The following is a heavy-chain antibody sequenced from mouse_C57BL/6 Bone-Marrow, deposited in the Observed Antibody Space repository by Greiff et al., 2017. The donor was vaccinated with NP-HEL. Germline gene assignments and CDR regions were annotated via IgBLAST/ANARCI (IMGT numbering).Heavy chain of an antibody. D-gene: IGHD1-1*01. CDR2: SRNKANDYTT. J-gene: IGHJ3*01. CDR3: ARDSYYYGSRLAY. CDR1: GFTFSDFY. Sequence: EVKVVESGGGLVQSGRSLRLSCATSGFTFSDFYMEWVRQAPGKGLEWIAASRNKANDYTTEYSASVKGRFIVSRDTSQSILYLQMNALRAEDTAIYYCARDSYYYGSRLAYWGQGTLVTVSA. V-gene: IGHV7-1*01.